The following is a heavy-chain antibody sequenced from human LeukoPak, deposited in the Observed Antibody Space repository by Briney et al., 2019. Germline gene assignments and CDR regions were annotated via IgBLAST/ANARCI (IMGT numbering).Heavy chain of an antibody. CDR3: ATHTGYCSSMSCFLAFDM. D-gene: IGHD2-2*01. CDR1: GYIFTIYW. CDR2: IYPGDSDT. Sequence: GESLKISCKGSGYIFTIYWIVWVRQMPGKGLEWMGIIYPGDSDTRYSPSFQGQVTISADKSISTAYLQWSSLKASDTAMYYCATHTGYCSSMSCFLAFDMWGQGTMATVSS. V-gene: IGHV5-51*01. J-gene: IGHJ3*02.